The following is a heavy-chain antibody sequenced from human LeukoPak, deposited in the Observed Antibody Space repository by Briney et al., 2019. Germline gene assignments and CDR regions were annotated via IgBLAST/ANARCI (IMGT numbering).Heavy chain of an antibody. J-gene: IGHJ5*02. CDR3: ARDSYQDYYGRFDP. CDR2: IWDDGNNK. CDR1: GFNFSNHG. Sequence: GGSLRLSCAASGFNFSNHGMHWVRQAPGKRLEWVAVIWDDGNNKRYANSVNGRFTISRDNSENTLYLQMNGLTAEDTAMYYCARDSYQDYYGRFDPWGQGTLVIVSS. D-gene: IGHD3-10*01. V-gene: IGHV3-33*01.